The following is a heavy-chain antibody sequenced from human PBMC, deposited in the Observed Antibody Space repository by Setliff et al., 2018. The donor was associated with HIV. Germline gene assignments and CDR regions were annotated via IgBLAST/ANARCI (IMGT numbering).Heavy chain of an antibody. V-gene: IGHV4-39*07. CDR1: GDSLSSTGDH. CDR3: ARDPHSYDTSGHYSWFYFDF. Sequence: PSETLSLTCTVSGDSLSSTGDHWDWIRQPPGRGLEWIGNVYSSGSTYHNPSLKSRVTISVDTSKNQFSLKMISVTAADTAVYYCARDPHSYDTSGHYSWFYFDFWGQGTLVTVSS. CDR2: VYSSGST. D-gene: IGHD3-22*01. J-gene: IGHJ4*02.